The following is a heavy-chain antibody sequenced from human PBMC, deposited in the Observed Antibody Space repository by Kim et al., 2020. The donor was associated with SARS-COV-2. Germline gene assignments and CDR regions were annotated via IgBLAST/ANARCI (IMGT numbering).Heavy chain of an antibody. CDR1: GFTFRNNA. J-gene: IGHJ6*02. Sequence: GGSLRLSCAASGFTFRNNAMNWVRQAPGKGLEWVSTIDTSGGRTYYADSVRGRFTVSRDNSKNTLYLQMSSLSAEDKAIFYCARSNFMDVWGQGTTVTVSS. V-gene: IGHV3-23*01. D-gene: IGHD1-1*01. CDR2: IDTSGGRT. CDR3: ARSNFMDV.